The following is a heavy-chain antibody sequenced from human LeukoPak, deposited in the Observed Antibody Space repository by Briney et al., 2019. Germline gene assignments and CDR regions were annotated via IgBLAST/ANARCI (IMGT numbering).Heavy chain of an antibody. CDR1: GFTFSSYS. Sequence: GGSLRLSCAASGFTFSSYSMSWVRQAPGKGLEWVSSISSSSSYIYYADSVKGRFTISRDNAKNSLYLQMNSLRAEDTAVYYCARDMYYSSTSCYRRLGYWGQGTLVTVSS. V-gene: IGHV3-21*01. CDR3: ARDMYYSSTSCYRRLGY. J-gene: IGHJ4*02. D-gene: IGHD2-2*01. CDR2: ISSSSSYI.